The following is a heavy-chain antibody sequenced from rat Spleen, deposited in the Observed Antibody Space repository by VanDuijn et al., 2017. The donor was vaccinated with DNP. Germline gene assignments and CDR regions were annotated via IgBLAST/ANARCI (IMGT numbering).Heavy chain of an antibody. V-gene: IGHV5-19*01. CDR2: ISRSGDDT. CDR3: ATEDYGYPFAY. D-gene: IGHD1-6*01. CDR1: GFTFSNYA. J-gene: IGHJ2*01. Sequence: EVQLVESGGGLVQPGRSLKLSCTASGFTFSNYAMHWIRQAPTKGLRWVASISRSGDDTYHRDSVKGRFTISRDNAKSTLYLQMDSLRSEDTATYYCATEDYGYPFAYWGQGVMVTVSS.